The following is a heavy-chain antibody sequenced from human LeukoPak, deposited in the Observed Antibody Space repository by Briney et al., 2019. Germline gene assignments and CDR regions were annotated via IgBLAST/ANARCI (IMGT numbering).Heavy chain of an antibody. D-gene: IGHD1-26*01. V-gene: IGHV1-18*01. J-gene: IGHJ4*02. CDR3: ARDRNRWGSGSYPGRIDY. CDR2: ISAYNGNT. Sequence: EASVKVSCKASGYTFTSYGISWVRQAPGQGLEWMGWISAYNGNTNYAQKLQGRVTMTTDTSTSTAYMELRSLRSDDTAVYYCARDRNRWGSGSYPGRIDYWGQGTLVTVSS. CDR1: GYTFTSYG.